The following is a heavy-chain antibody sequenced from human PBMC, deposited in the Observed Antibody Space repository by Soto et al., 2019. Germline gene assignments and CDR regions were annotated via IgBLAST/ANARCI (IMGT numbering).Heavy chain of an antibody. CDR2: IDPTDSYT. CDR3: ARHSGVAEDGTD. V-gene: IGHV5-10-1*01. J-gene: IGHJ1*01. D-gene: IGHD6-13*01. CDR1: GYNFITDW. Sequence: GESLKISCKGSGYNFITDWISWVRQMPGKGLEWMGRIDPTDSYTKYSPSFEGHVTISADKSISTAYLQWSSLKASDSAVYYCARHSGVAEDGTDWGQGTLVTVSS.